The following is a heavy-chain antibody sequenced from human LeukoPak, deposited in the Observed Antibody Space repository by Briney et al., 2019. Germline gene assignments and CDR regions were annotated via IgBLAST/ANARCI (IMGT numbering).Heavy chain of an antibody. D-gene: IGHD5-18*01. J-gene: IGHJ4*02. CDR3: ARDHGMDTTIEGY. CDR2: IKSDGSRT. Sequence: PSETLSLTCTVSGASISSSNYYWGWVRQAPGKGLVWVSRIKSDGSRTDYADSVKGRFTISRDNAKKTLYLQMNSLRAEDTAVYYCARDHGMDTTIEGYWGQGTLVTVSS. CDR1: GASISSSNYY. V-gene: IGHV3-74*01.